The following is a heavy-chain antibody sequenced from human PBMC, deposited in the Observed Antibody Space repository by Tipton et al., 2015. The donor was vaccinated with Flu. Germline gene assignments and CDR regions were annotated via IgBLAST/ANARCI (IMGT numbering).Heavy chain of an antibody. CDR2: ISSGGGTT. CDR3: AKVIPELVAGLDY. J-gene: IGHJ4*02. D-gene: IGHD6-19*01. Sequence: SLRLSCATSGFTFSTYAMSWVRQAPGKGLEWVSSISSGGGTTYFADSVKGRFTISRDNFKNTLFLQMNSLRAEDTALYYCAKVIPELVAGLDYWGQGTLVTVSS. CDR1: GFTFSTYA. V-gene: IGHV3-23*01.